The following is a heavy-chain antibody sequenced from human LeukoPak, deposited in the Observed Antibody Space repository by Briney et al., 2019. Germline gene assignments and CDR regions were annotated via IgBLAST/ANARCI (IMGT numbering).Heavy chain of an antibody. CDR2: IYYSGST. CDR3: ASKRGKYGSFGD. CDR1: GGSISSGGYY. J-gene: IGHJ4*02. Sequence: SETLSLTCTVSGGSISSGGYYWSWIRQHPGKGLEWIGYIYYSGSTYYNPSLKSRVTISVDTSKNQFSLKLSSVTAADTAVYYWASKRGKYGSFGDWGQGTLVAVSS. D-gene: IGHD6-6*01. V-gene: IGHV4-31*03.